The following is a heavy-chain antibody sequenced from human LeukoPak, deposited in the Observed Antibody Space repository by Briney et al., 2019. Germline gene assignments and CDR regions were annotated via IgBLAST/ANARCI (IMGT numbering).Heavy chain of an antibody. D-gene: IGHD3-3*01. CDR3: AAGDDFFSMDV. V-gene: IGHV1-58*02. CDR2: IVVGSGIT. CDR1: VFTFTSSA. Sequence: SVKVSCKASVFTFTSSAMQWVRQARGQRLEWIGWIVVGSGITNYAQKFQERVTITRDMSTSTAYMELSSLRSEDTAVYYCAAGDDFFSMDVWGKGTTVTVSS. J-gene: IGHJ6*03.